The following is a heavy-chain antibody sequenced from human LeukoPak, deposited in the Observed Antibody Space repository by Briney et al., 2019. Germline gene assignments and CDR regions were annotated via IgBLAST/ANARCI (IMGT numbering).Heavy chain of an antibody. D-gene: IGHD4-11*01. CDR3: AKTRISYSNYGAFDI. Sequence: PGRSLRLSCAASGFTFDDYAMHWVRQAPGKGLEWVSAISGSGGSTYYADSVKGRFTISRDNSKNTLYLQMNSLRAEDTAVYYCAKTRISYSNYGAFDIWGQGTMDTVSS. V-gene: IGHV3-23*01. CDR2: ISGSGGST. CDR1: GFTFDDYA. J-gene: IGHJ3*02.